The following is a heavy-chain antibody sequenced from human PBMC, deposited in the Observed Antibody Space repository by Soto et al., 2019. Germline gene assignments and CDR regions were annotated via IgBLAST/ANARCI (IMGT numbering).Heavy chain of an antibody. CDR3: AKDILKTGLDGFEI. V-gene: IGHV3-23*01. D-gene: IGHD1-1*01. Sequence: EVQLLESGGGTVPPGGSLRLSCAASGFTFSNYAMSWVRQAPGRGPEWVLAISGSGGSTYHADSVKGRFAISRDNSKNTLFLQMNSLRAEDTAIYYCAKDILKTGLDGFEIWGQGTMVTVSS. CDR2: ISGSGGST. J-gene: IGHJ3*02. CDR1: GFTFSNYA.